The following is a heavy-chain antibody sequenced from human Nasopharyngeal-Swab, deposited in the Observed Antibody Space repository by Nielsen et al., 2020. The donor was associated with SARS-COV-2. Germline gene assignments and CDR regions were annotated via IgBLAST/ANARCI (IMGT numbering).Heavy chain of an antibody. Sequence: LSLTCAASGFTLSSYSMNWVRQAPGKGLEWVSYISSSSSTKYYADSVEDRFTISRDNAKNSLYLQMNSLRDEDTAVYYCARGYTSGWYQWSRHTLDYWGQGTLVTVSS. J-gene: IGHJ4*02. CDR2: ISSSSSTK. CDR3: ARGYTSGWYQWSRHTLDY. D-gene: IGHD6-19*01. V-gene: IGHV3-48*02. CDR1: GFTLSSYS.